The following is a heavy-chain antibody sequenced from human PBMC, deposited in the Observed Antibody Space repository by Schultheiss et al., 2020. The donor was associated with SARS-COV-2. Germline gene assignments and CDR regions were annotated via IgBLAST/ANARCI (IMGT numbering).Heavy chain of an antibody. CDR1: SYSISSGSY. CDR3: ARARQFYGSGSLPDY. V-gene: IGHV4-38-2*01. J-gene: IGHJ4*02. D-gene: IGHD3-10*01. Sequence: SETLSLTCAVSSYSISSGSYWGWIRQPPGKGLEWIGSIYHSGRTYYNPSLKSRVTISVDTSKNQFSLKLSSVTAADTAVYYCARARQFYGSGSLPDYWGQGTLVTVSS. CDR2: IYHSGRT.